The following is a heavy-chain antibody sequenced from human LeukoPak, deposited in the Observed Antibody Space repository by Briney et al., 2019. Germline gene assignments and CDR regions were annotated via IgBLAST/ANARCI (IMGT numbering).Heavy chain of an antibody. D-gene: IGHD3-22*01. CDR2: ISDSGDT. CDR3: ARDSYYGNSGYFNDTFDV. Sequence: SETLSLTCIVSGGSISSYYWSWIQQPPGKGLEWSGHISDSGDTNYNPSLRSRVTISVDTSREQFSLQLSSMTTADTAVYYCARDSYYGNSGYFNDTFDVWGQGTLVTVSS. V-gene: IGHV4-59*01. CDR1: GGSISSYY. J-gene: IGHJ3*01.